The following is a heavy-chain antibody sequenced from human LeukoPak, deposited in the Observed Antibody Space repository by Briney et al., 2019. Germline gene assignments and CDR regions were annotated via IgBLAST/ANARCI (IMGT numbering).Heavy chain of an antibody. CDR3: ASRLRFLEYYFDY. CDR1: GGSICSSSYY. J-gene: IGHJ4*02. CDR2: IYYSGST. V-gene: IGHV4-39*07. D-gene: IGHD3-3*01. Sequence: SETLSLTCTVSGGSICSSSYYWGWIRQPPGKGLEWIGSIYYSGSTYYHPSLKSRVTISVDTSKNQFSLKLSSVTAADTAVYYCASRLRFLEYYFDYWGQGTLVTVSS.